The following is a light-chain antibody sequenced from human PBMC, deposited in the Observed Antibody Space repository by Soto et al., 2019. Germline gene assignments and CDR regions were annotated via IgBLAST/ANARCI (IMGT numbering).Light chain of an antibody. J-gene: IGLJ3*02. CDR1: SSDVGAYNY. V-gene: IGLV2-8*01. Sequence: QSALTQPPSASGSPGQSVTISCTGTSSDVGAYNYVSWYQQHPGKAPKLMIYEVSKRPSGVPDRFSGSKSGNTASLTVSGLQAEDEADYYCCSYAGNSLWVFGGGTKLTVL. CDR2: EVS. CDR3: CSYAGNSLWV.